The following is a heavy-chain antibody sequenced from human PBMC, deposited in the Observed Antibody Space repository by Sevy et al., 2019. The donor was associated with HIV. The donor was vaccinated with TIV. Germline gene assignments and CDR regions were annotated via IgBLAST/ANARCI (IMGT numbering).Heavy chain of an antibody. CDR3: ARDRAYCSGGSCYSDWGWFDP. CDR2: INSDGSTK. J-gene: IGHJ5*02. D-gene: IGHD2-15*01. Sequence: GGSLRLSCAASGFTFSSYWMHWVRQAPGKGLVWVSRINSDGSTKTYADSVKGRFTISRDNAKNTLYLQMNRLRAEDTAVYYCARDRAYCSGGSCYSDWGWFDPWGQGTLVTVSS. CDR1: GFTFSSYW. V-gene: IGHV3-74*01.